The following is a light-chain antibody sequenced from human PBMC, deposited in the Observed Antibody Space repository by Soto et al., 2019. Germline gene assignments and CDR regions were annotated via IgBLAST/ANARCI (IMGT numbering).Light chain of an antibody. J-gene: IGLJ1*01. CDR3: SSYTVSSYV. Sequence: QSALTQPASVSGSPGQSITISCTGTSSDVGGYNYVSWYQQHPGKAPKLMIYEVSNRPSGVSNRFSGSKSGNTASLTISGLPAEDEADYYCSSYTVSSYVFGSGTKLTVL. CDR1: SSDVGGYNY. V-gene: IGLV2-14*01. CDR2: EVS.